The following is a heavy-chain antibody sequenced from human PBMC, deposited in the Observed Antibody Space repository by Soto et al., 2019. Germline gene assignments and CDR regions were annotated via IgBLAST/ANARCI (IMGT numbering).Heavy chain of an antibody. Sequence: SETLSLTCAVYGGSFSGYYWSWIRQPPGKGLEWIGSIYYSGSTYYNPSLKSRVTISVDTSKNQFSLKLSSVTAADTAVYYCARHESIEARRFNSFDPWGKGTLVTVS. J-gene: IGHJ5*02. D-gene: IGHD6-6*01. CDR3: ARHESIEARRFNSFDP. CDR2: IYYSGST. V-gene: IGHV4-34*01. CDR1: GGSFSGYY.